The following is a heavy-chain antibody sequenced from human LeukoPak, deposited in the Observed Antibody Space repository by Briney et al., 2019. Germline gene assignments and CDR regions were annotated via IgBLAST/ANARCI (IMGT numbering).Heavy chain of an antibody. D-gene: IGHD3-22*01. CDR3: ARDGLYDSSGYYMDS. V-gene: IGHV4-59*01. J-gene: IGHJ4*02. CDR1: GGAICSYY. Sequence: KTSETPSLTCTVSGGAICSYYWSWIRQPPGKGLEWIWYIYYSGGTKYNPSLMSRVTISVDRAQSQFSLSLSSATAADTAVYYCARDGLYDSSGYYMDSWGQGTLVIVSS. CDR2: IYYSGGT.